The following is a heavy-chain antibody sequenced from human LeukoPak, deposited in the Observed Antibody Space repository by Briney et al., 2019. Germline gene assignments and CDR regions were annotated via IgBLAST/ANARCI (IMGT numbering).Heavy chain of an antibody. D-gene: IGHD2-21*02. CDR2: ISAYNGNT. Sequence: GASVKVSCKASGYTFTSYGISWVRQAPGQGLEWMGWISAYNGNTNYAQKLQGRVTMTTDTSTSTAYMELRSLRSDDTAVYYCARDMAYCGGDKCYDAFDIWGQGTMVTVSS. CDR1: GYTFTSYG. J-gene: IGHJ3*02. CDR3: ARDMAYCGGDKCYDAFDI. V-gene: IGHV1-18*01.